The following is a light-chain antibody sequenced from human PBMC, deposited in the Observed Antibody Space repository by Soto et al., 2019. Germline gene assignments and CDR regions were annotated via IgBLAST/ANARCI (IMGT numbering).Light chain of an antibody. CDR3: QPYYNGRT. J-gene: IGKJ1*01. CDR2: WAS. Sequence: DIVMTQAPDSLALSLGERATINCKSSQSLLASANNKNYLAWYQQKAGQPPSLLIYWASTRGSGVPDRFSGSGSGTDVTLPISSLQAEDVADYYCQPYYNGRTFGQGTKGEI. CDR1: QSLLASANNKNY. V-gene: IGKV4-1*01.